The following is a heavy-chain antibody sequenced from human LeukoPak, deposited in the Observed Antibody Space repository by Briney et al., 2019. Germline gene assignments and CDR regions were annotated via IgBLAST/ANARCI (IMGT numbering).Heavy chain of an antibody. CDR1: GFTFSNYA. CDR3: ARSNQADDY. Sequence: GGALRLSCAASGFTFSNYAMHWVRQAPGKGLEWVSRINPGGGSTTYADSVKGRFTISRDNAKNTLYLQMNSLRAEDTAVYYCARSNQADDYWGQGTLVTVSS. V-gene: IGHV3-74*01. J-gene: IGHJ4*02. D-gene: IGHD4-11*01. CDR2: INPGGGST.